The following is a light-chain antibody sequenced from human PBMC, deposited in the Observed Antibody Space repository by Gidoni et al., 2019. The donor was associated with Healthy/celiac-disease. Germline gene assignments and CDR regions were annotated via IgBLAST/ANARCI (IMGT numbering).Light chain of an antibody. CDR2: DAS. Sequence: DIQMTQSPSSLSASVGDRVTITCRASQSISSYLNWYQQKPGKAPKLLIYDASSLQSGVPSRFSGSGSGTDFTLTISSLQPEDFATYYCQQCYSTPRTFGQGTKLEIK. V-gene: IGKV1-39*01. J-gene: IGKJ1*01. CDR1: QSISSY. CDR3: QQCYSTPRT.